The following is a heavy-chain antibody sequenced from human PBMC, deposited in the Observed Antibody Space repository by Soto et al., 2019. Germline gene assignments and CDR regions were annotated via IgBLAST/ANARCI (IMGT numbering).Heavy chain of an antibody. Sequence: ASVKVSCKASGYTFTSYDINWVRQATGQGLEWMGWMNPNSGNTGYAQKFQGRVTMTRNTSISTAYMELSSLRSEDTAVYYCARDFTLANAFDIWGQGTMVTVS. CDR2: MNPNSGNT. CDR3: ARDFTLANAFDI. D-gene: IGHD3-3*02. CDR1: GYTFTSYD. V-gene: IGHV1-8*01. J-gene: IGHJ3*02.